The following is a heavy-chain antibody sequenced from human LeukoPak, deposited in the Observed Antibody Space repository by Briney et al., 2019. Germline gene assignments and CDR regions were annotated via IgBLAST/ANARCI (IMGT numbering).Heavy chain of an antibody. CDR2: IKSKTDGGTT. CDR3: TTKITIGSYGMDV. Sequence: GGSLRLSCAASGFTFSNAWMSWVRQAPGKGLEWVGRIKSKTDGGTTDYAAPVKGRFTISRDDSKNTLYLQMNSLKTEDTAVYYCTTKITIGSYGMDVWGQGTTVTVSS. CDR1: GFTFSNAW. D-gene: IGHD3-16*01. V-gene: IGHV3-15*01. J-gene: IGHJ6*02.